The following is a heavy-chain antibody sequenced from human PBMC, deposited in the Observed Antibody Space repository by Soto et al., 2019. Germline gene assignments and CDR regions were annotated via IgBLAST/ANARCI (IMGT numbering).Heavy chain of an antibody. CDR1: GGTFSSYA. Sequence: QVQLVQSGAEVKKPGSSVKVSCKASGGTFSSYAISWVRQAPGQGLEWMGGIIPIFGTANYAQKFQGRVTITADXCTSTXXMELSSLRSEDTAVYYCAREIKAIFGVVGEGAFDIWGQGTMVTVSS. V-gene: IGHV1-69*12. CDR2: IIPIFGTA. CDR3: AREIKAIFGVVGEGAFDI. J-gene: IGHJ3*02. D-gene: IGHD3-3*01.